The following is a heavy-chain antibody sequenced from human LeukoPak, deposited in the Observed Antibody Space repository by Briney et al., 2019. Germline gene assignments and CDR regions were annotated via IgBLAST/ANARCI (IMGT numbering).Heavy chain of an antibody. D-gene: IGHD4-23*01. CDR2: INHSGST. Sequence: PSETLSLTCAVYGGSSSDYYWSWIRQPPGKGLEWIGEINHSGSTIYNPSLRSRVTISVDTSKNQISLKLSSVTAADTAVYYCARELGATVVNYGMDVWGQGTTVTVSS. CDR3: ARELGATVVNYGMDV. V-gene: IGHV4-34*01. J-gene: IGHJ6*02. CDR1: GGSSSDYY.